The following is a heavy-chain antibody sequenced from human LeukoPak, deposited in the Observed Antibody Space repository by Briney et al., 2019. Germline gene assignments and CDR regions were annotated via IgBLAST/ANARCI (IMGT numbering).Heavy chain of an antibody. J-gene: IGHJ3*02. Sequence: SETLSLTCTVSGGSTSGYYWSWIRQPAGKGLEWIGRFYPSGSTTYNPSLKSRVTMSVDTSKTQFSLNLNSVTAADTAVYYCARDRIDFWSGYSGAFDIWGQGTMVTVSS. D-gene: IGHD3-3*01. V-gene: IGHV4-4*07. CDR1: GGSTSGYY. CDR2: FYPSGST. CDR3: ARDRIDFWSGYSGAFDI.